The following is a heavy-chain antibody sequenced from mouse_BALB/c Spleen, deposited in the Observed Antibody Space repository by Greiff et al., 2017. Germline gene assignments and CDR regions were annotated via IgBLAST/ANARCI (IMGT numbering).Heavy chain of an antibody. D-gene: IGHD2-4*01. CDR1: GFTFSSFG. Sequence: EVQVVESGGGLVQPGGSRKLSCAASGFTFSSFGMHWVRQAPEKGLEWVAYISSGSSTIYYADTVKGRFTISRDNPKNTLFLQMTSLRSEDTAMYYCARGGLRRLCDYWGQGTTLTVSS. V-gene: IGHV5-17*02. J-gene: IGHJ2*01. CDR2: ISSGSSTI. CDR3: ARGGLRRLCDY.